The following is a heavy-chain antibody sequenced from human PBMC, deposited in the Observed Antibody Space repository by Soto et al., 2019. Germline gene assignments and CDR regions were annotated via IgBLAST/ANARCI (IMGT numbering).Heavy chain of an antibody. CDR3: TTDEGGFLEWLLYDY. Sequence: GGSLRLSCAASGFTFSNAWMSWVRQAPGKGLEWVGRIKSKTDGGTTDYAAPVKGRFTISRDDSKNTLYLQMNSLKTEDTAVYCCTTDEGGFLEWLLYDYWGQGTLVTVSS. D-gene: IGHD3-3*01. CDR1: GFTFSNAW. J-gene: IGHJ4*02. V-gene: IGHV3-15*01. CDR2: IKSKTDGGTT.